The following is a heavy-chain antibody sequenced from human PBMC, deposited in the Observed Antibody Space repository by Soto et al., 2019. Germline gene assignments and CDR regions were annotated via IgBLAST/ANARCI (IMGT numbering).Heavy chain of an antibody. J-gene: IGHJ4*02. CDR3: ASGAAFYYDTSRY. V-gene: IGHV3-30-3*01. Sequence: SLRLSCAAPGFSFSVYALHWIRQAPGEGLEWVAVISPNGNNQYYADSVKGRFTISRDTSKSTLSLQMTSLRPEDTAVYYCASGAAFYYDTSRYWGQGTLVTFSS. CDR1: GFSFSVYA. D-gene: IGHD3-22*01. CDR2: ISPNGNNQ.